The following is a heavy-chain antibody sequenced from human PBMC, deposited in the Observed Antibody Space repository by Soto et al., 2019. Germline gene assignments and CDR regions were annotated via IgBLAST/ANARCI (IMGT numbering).Heavy chain of an antibody. CDR1: GFSVSSNY. J-gene: IGHJ4*02. V-gene: IGHV3-66*01. Sequence: EVQLVESGGGLVQPGGSLRLSCAASGFSVSSNYMNWVRQAPGKGLEWVSVIYSGVSTYYADSVKGRFTISRDNSKNTQYLQMNTLRAEDTAVYYCARGWWAHFDYWGQGSLVTVSS. CDR2: IYSGVST. CDR3: ARGWWAHFDY. D-gene: IGHD2-15*01.